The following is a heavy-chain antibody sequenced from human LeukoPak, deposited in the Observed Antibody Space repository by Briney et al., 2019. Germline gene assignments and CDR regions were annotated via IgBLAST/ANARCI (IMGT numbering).Heavy chain of an antibody. V-gene: IGHV3-23*01. D-gene: IGHD2-8*01. Sequence: GGSLRLSCAASGFTFSNYAMTWVRQAPGKGLEWVSTIRGGGDSTYYADSVRGRFTISRDDSKSTLYLQMNSLRAEDTAVYYCAKTPDYCTNGVCYTLHYFDYWGQGTLVTVSS. CDR1: GFTFSNYA. CDR2: IRGGGDST. CDR3: AKTPDYCTNGVCYTLHYFDY. J-gene: IGHJ4*02.